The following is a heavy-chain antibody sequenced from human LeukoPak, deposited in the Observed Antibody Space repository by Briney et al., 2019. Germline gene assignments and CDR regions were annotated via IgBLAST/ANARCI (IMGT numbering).Heavy chain of an antibody. J-gene: IGHJ5*01. Sequence: PGGSLRLSCAASGFTFSSYSMNWVRQAPGKGLEWIGNVFYTGSTWYRSSLKSRVTISVDTSKNQFSLRLTSVTAADTAVYYCARVIENWFDSWGQGVLVTVSS. CDR3: ARVIENWFDS. CDR2: VFYTGST. CDR1: GFTFSSYS. V-gene: IGHV4-59*12.